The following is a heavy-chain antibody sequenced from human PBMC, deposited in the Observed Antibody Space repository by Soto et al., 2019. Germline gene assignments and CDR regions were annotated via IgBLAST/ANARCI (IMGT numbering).Heavy chain of an antibody. J-gene: IGHJ2*01. D-gene: IGHD3-3*01. CDR1: DGSISSYY. V-gene: IGHV4-59*08. Sequence: QVQLQESGPGLVKPSETLSLTCTVSDGSISSYYWSWIRQPPGKGLEWIGYIYYSGSTNYNPSLKSRLTISVDTSKNQFSLKLSSVTAADTAVYYCARREYDGYWYFDLWGRGTLVTVSS. CDR2: IYYSGST. CDR3: ARREYDGYWYFDL.